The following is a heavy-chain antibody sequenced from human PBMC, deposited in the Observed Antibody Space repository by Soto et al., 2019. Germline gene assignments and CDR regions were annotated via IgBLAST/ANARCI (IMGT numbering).Heavy chain of an antibody. CDR1: GFTFSSYG. Sequence: AGGSLRLSCAASGFTFSSYGMHWVRQAPGKGLEWVAVISYDGSNKYYADSVKGRFTISRDNSKDTLYLQMNSLRAEDTAVYYCAKVPTAMVYFDYWGQGTLVTVSS. D-gene: IGHD5-18*01. V-gene: IGHV3-30*18. CDR3: AKVPTAMVYFDY. J-gene: IGHJ4*02. CDR2: ISYDGSNK.